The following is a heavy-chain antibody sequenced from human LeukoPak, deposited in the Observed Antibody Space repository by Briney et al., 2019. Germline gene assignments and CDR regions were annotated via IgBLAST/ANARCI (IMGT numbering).Heavy chain of an antibody. CDR2: ISGSGGST. D-gene: IGHD3-16*01. CDR1: GFTFSSYA. J-gene: IGHJ3*02. V-gene: IGHV3-23*01. Sequence: PGGSLRLSCAASGFTFSSYAMTWVRQAPGKGLEWVSAISGSGGSTYYADSVKGRFTISRDNSKNTLYLQMNSLRAEDTAVYYCAKAEAGRRPDDHDAFDIWGQGTMVTVSS. CDR3: AKAEAGRRPDDHDAFDI.